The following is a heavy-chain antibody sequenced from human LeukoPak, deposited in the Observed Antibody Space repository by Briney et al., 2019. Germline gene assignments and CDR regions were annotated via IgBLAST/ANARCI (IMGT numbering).Heavy chain of an antibody. D-gene: IGHD5-18*01. Sequence: GGSLRLSCAASGFTFSSYAMRWVRQAPGKGLEWVSSISGSGDSTYYADSVKGRFTISRDNSKNTLYLQMNSLRAEDTAVYYCTKGTIWLPFDYWGQGTLVTVSS. V-gene: IGHV3-23*01. CDR1: GFTFSSYA. J-gene: IGHJ4*02. CDR2: ISGSGDST. CDR3: TKGTIWLPFDY.